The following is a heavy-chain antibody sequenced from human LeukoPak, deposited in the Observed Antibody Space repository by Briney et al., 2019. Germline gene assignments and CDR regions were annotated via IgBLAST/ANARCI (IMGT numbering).Heavy chain of an antibody. CDR3: ARDWGEYYYDSSGGI. D-gene: IGHD3-22*01. V-gene: IGHV3-20*04. CDR1: GFTFDDYG. J-gene: IGHJ3*02. CDR2: INWNGGSI. Sequence: GGSLRLSCAASGFTFDDYGMSWVRQAPGKGLEWVSGINWNGGSIGYADSVKGRFTISRDNAKNSLYLQMNSLRAEDTAVYYCARDWGEYYYDSSGGIWGQGTMVTVSS.